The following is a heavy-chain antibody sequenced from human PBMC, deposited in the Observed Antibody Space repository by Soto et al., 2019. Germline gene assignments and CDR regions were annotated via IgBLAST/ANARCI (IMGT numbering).Heavy chain of an antibody. CDR3: AKWGVDTCGLSY. CDR1: GFTFSSFW. CDR2: INTDGSST. D-gene: IGHD3-10*01. Sequence: EVQLVESGGGLVQTGGSLRLSCAVSGFTFSSFWMHWVRQAPWAGLVWVSRINTDGSSTSYADSVKGRFTISRDNAKNTLYLLMNSLRVEDTAMYYCAKWGVDTCGLSYWGQGTLVTVSS. J-gene: IGHJ4*02. V-gene: IGHV3-74*01.